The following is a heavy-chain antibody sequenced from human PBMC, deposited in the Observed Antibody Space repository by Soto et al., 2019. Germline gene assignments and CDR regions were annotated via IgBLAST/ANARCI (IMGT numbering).Heavy chain of an antibody. CDR2: INADGRTT. CDR1: GLTFSTYW. Sequence: EVQLVESGGGLFQPGGSLRLSCEASGLTFSTYWMHWVRQAPGQGLVWLSRINADGRTTNYADSVRGRFTISRDNAKNTLFLQVNSLRAEDTAVYYCATAGQFRFDNWGQGALVTVSS. V-gene: IGHV3-74*01. CDR3: ATAGQFRFDN. D-gene: IGHD2-21*01. J-gene: IGHJ4*02.